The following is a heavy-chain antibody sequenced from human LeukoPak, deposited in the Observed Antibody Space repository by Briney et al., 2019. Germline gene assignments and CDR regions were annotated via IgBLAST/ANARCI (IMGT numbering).Heavy chain of an antibody. Sequence: SVKVSCKASGGTFSSYAISWVRQAPGQGLEWMGGIIPIFGTANYAQKFQGRVTITADESTSTAYMELSSLRSDDTAVYYCARDAQAGYCSGGSCYSGLPTFDYWGQGTLVTVSS. CDR2: IIPIFGTA. CDR3: ARDAQAGYCSGGSCYSGLPTFDY. V-gene: IGHV1-69*13. J-gene: IGHJ4*02. CDR1: GGTFSSYA. D-gene: IGHD2-15*01.